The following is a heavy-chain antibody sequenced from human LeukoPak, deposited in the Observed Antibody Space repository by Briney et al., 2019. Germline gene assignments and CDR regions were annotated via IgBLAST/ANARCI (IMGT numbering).Heavy chain of an antibody. Sequence: ASVKVSCKASGYTFTSYYMHWVRQAPGQGLEWMGIINPSGGSTSYAQKFQGRVTMTRDTSTSTVCMELSSLRSEDTAVYYCARDYQPEDTAMVTVYYYYGMDVWGQGTTVTVSS. J-gene: IGHJ6*02. CDR3: ARDYQPEDTAMVTVYYYYGMDV. V-gene: IGHV1-46*01. CDR1: GYTFTSYY. CDR2: INPSGGST. D-gene: IGHD5-18*01.